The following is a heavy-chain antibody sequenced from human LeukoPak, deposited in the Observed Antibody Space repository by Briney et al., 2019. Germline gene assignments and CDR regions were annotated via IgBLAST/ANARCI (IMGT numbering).Heavy chain of an antibody. D-gene: IGHD3-9*01. J-gene: IGHJ4*02. Sequence: PGGSLRLSCAASGITFSSYWMHWVRQAPGKGLVWVSRINSDGGTTGYADSVKGRFTISRDNAKNTLYLQMNSLRADDTAVYYCGRSSDWIFEYWGQGTLVTVSS. CDR2: INSDGGTT. CDR3: GRSSDWIFEY. CDR1: GITFSSYW. V-gene: IGHV3-74*01.